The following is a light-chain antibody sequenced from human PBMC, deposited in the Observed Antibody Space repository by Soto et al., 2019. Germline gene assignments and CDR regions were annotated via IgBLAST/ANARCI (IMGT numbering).Light chain of an antibody. Sequence: QSALTQPASVSLSPGQSITISCIGTSRDIGTYNRVSWYQQPPGTAPKLIIYEVNNRPSGVPDRFSGSKSGNTASLIISGLQAEDEADYYCNSFTTSNTYVFGTGTKVTVL. CDR1: SRDIGTYNR. J-gene: IGLJ1*01. V-gene: IGLV2-18*02. CDR2: EVN. CDR3: NSFTTSNTYV.